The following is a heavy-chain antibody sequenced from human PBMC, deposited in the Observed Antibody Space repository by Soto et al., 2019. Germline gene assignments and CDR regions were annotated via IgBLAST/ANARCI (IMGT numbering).Heavy chain of an antibody. J-gene: IGHJ4*02. D-gene: IGHD2-2*01. V-gene: IGHV3-9*01. CDR2: ISWNSGSI. CDR1: GFTFDDYA. CDR3: AKDSGLVPAAQTHFDY. Sequence: GGSLRLSCAASGFTFDDYAMHWVRQAPGKGLEWVSGISWNSGSIGYADSVKGRFTISRDNAKNSLYLQMNSLRAEDTALYYCAKDSGLVPAAQTHFDYWGQGTLVTVSS.